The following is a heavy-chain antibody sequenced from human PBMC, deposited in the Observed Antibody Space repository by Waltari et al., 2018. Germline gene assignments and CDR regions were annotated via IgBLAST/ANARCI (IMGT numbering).Heavy chain of an antibody. D-gene: IGHD3-10*01. CDR3: ARVSGSGRYFDL. CDR2: INAGNGNT. J-gene: IGHJ2*01. Sequence: QVQLVQSGAEVKKPGASVKVSCKASGYTFTSYAMHWVRQAPGQRPEWMGWINAGNGNTKYSQKFQGRVTITRDTSASTAYMELSSLRSEDTAVYYCARVSGSGRYFDLWGRGTLVTVSS. V-gene: IGHV1-3*01. CDR1: GYTFTSYA.